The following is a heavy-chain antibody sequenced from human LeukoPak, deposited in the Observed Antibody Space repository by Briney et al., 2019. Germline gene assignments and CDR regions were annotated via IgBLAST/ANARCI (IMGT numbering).Heavy chain of an antibody. CDR1: GFTFSSYS. CDR2: ISSSSSYI. V-gene: IGHV3-21*01. CDR3: ARDFGGWFGESTPYYFDY. Sequence: GGSLRLSCAASGFTFSSYSMNWVRQAPGKGLEWVSSISSSSSYIYYADSVKGRFTISRDNAKNSLYLQMNSLRAEDTAVYYCARDFGGWFGESTPYYFDYWGQGTLVTVSS. D-gene: IGHD3-10*01. J-gene: IGHJ4*02.